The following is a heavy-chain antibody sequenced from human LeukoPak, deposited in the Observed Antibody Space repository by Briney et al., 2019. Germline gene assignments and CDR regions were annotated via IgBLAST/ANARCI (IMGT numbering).Heavy chain of an antibody. CDR1: GYTFTSCG. CDR3: ARDGGYCSGGCCYSPSDHYYYRIDV. J-gene: IGHJ6*02. Sequence: GASVKVSCKASGYTFTSCGISWVRQAPGQGLEWMGWISAYNGNTNYAQKLQGRVTMTTDTSTSTAYMELRSLRSDDTAGYYCARDGGYCSGGCCYSPSDHYYYRIDVWGQGTTVTVSS. V-gene: IGHV1-18*01. D-gene: IGHD2-15*01. CDR2: ISAYNGNT.